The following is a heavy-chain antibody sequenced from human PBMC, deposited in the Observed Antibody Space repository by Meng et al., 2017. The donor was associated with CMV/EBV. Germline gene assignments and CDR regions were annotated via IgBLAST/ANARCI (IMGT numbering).Heavy chain of an antibody. CDR2: INPNSGGT. Sequence: ASVKVSCKASGYTFTGYYMHWVRQAPGQGLEWMGWINPNSGGTNYAQKFQGRVTMTRDTSISTAYMELSRLRSDDTAVYYCARGSYCSSTSCYKTGYYGMDVWGQGTTVTVSS. J-gene: IGHJ6*02. CDR3: ARGSYCSSTSCYKTGYYGMDV. D-gene: IGHD2-2*02. CDR1: GYTFTGYY. V-gene: IGHV1-2*02.